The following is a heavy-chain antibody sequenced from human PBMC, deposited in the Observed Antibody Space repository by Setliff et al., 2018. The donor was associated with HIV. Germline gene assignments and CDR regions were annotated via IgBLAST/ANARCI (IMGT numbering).Heavy chain of an antibody. CDR3: ATYGGSFPGWFDT. D-gene: IGHD1-26*01. Sequence: PGGSLRLSCAASGFTLNSYGMHWVRQAPGKGLEWVAVIWYDGSNIYYLESVKGRFTISRDNSKNTLYLQMNGLRVEDTAVYYCATYGGSFPGWFDTWGQGTPVTVSS. J-gene: IGHJ5*02. V-gene: IGHV3-33*01. CDR2: IWYDGSNI. CDR1: GFTLNSYG.